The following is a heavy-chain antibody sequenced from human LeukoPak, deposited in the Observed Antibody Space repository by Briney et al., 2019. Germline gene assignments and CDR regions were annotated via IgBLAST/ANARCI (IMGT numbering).Heavy chain of an antibody. CDR2: ISGSGGST. D-gene: IGHD3-10*01. J-gene: IGHJ4*02. V-gene: IGHV3-23*01. Sequence: SGGSLRPSCAASGFTFSSYSMNWVRQAPGKGLEWVSAISGSGGSTYYADSVKGRFTISRDNSKNTLYLQMNSLRAEDTAVYYCAKGGEVMVRGVTPFDYWGQGTLVTVSS. CDR3: AKGGEVMVRGVTPFDY. CDR1: GFTFSSYS.